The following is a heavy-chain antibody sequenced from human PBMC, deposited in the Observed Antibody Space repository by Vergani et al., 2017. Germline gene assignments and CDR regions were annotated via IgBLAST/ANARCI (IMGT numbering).Heavy chain of an antibody. J-gene: IGHJ4*02. V-gene: IGHV3-30-3*01. CDR2: ISYDGTEK. CDR1: GFSFGNYA. Sequence: QVKLEESGGGVVQPGRSLRLSCAASGFSFGNYAMHWVRQAPGKGLEWVGVISYDGTEKKYADSVNGRFTISRDNSKKMMSLQMNSLRVEDTAVYYCARGGKGIIIVVPSTHLWGQGTQVTVSS. D-gene: IGHD2-21*01. CDR3: ARGGKGIIIVVPSTHL.